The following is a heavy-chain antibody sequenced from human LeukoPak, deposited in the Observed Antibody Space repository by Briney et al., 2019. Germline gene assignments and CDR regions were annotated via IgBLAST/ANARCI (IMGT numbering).Heavy chain of an antibody. D-gene: IGHD5-18*01. J-gene: IGHJ4*02. V-gene: IGHV3-7*01. Sequence: GGSLRLSCAASGFTFSSYSMSWVRQAPGKGLEWVASIKEDGSEKYYVDSVKGRFTISKNNAKNAVYLQMHSLRAEDTAVYYCARVEGGYNYDSDYWGQGTLVTVSS. CDR3: ARVEGGYNYDSDY. CDR1: GFTFSSYS. CDR2: IKEDGSEK.